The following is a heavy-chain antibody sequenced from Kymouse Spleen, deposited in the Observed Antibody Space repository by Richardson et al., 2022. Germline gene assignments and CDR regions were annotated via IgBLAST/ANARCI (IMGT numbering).Heavy chain of an antibody. CDR3: AKEGVGADYYYYGMDV. CDR1: GFTFSSYG. J-gene: IGHJ6*02. V-gene: IGHV3-30*18. D-gene: IGHD1-26*01. CDR2: ISYDGSNK. Sequence: QVQLVESGGGVVQPGRSLRLSCAASGFTFSSYGMHWVRQAPGKGLEWVAVISYDGSNKYYADSVKGRFTISRDNSKNTLYLQMNSLRAEDTAVYYCAKEGVGADYYYYGMDVWGQGTTVTVSS.